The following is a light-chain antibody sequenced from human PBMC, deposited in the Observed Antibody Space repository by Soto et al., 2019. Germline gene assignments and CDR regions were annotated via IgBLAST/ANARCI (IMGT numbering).Light chain of an antibody. CDR3: QQYGSLLT. CDR1: QNVSSSY. V-gene: IGKV3-20*01. CDR2: GAS. Sequence: EIVLTQSPGTLSLSPGERATLSCRASQNVSSSYLAWYQQKPGQAPRLLIYGASSTATGIPDRFSGSGSGTDFTLTISRLEPEDFAVYYCQQYGSLLTFGGGTKVEIK. J-gene: IGKJ4*01.